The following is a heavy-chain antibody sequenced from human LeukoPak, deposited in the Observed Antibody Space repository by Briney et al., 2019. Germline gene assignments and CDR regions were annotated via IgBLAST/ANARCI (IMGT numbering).Heavy chain of an antibody. CDR2: MSGSGAIP. CDR1: GFTVSSYA. CDR3: AKDIWIAAAGTFDY. D-gene: IGHD6-13*01. Sequence: GGSLRLSCAVSGFTVSSYAMSWVRQAPGKGLEWVSGMSGSGAIPYYADSVKGRFTISRDNSKNTLYLQMNSLRAEDTAVYYCAKDIWIAAAGTFDYWGQGTLVTVSP. J-gene: IGHJ4*02. V-gene: IGHV3-23*01.